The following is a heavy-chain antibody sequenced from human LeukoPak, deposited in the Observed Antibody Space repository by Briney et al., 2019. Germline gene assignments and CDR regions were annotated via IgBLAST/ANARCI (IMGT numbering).Heavy chain of an antibody. Sequence: SETLSLTCAVYGGSFSGYYWSWIRQPPGKGREWIGEINHSGSTNYNPSLKSRVTISVDTSKNQFSLKLSSVTAADTAVYYCASYKRAPAAIDYWGQGTLVTVSS. CDR2: INHSGST. CDR3: ASYKRAPAAIDY. D-gene: IGHD2-2*01. J-gene: IGHJ4*02. V-gene: IGHV4-34*01. CDR1: GGSFSGYY.